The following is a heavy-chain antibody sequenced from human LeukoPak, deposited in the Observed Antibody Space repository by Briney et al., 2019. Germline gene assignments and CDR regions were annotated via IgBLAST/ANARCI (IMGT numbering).Heavy chain of an antibody. J-gene: IGHJ3*02. V-gene: IGHV3-21*01. D-gene: IGHD5-18*01. CDR1: GFTFSSYS. Sequence: VGSLRLSCAASGFTFSSYSMNWVRQAPGKGLEWVSSISSSSSYIYYADSVKGRFTISRDNAKNSLYLQMNSLRAEDTAVYYCARALLNTGGYSYGLDAFDIWGQGTMVTVSS. CDR2: ISSSSSYI. CDR3: ARALLNTGGYSYGLDAFDI.